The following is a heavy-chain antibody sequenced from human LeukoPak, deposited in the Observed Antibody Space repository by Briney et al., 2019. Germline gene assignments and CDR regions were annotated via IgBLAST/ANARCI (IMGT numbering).Heavy chain of an antibody. CDR1: GVSVSSGSYY. Sequence: PSETLSLTCTVSGVSVSSGSYYWSWIRQPPGKGLEWIGYIYYSGSTNYNPSLKSRVTISVDTSKNQFSLKLSSVTAADTAVYYCARGQLGYCSGGSCYPWNEVRYWYFDLWGRGTLVTVSS. CDR2: IYYSGST. J-gene: IGHJ2*01. CDR3: ARGQLGYCSGGSCYPWNEVRYWYFDL. D-gene: IGHD2-15*01. V-gene: IGHV4-61*01.